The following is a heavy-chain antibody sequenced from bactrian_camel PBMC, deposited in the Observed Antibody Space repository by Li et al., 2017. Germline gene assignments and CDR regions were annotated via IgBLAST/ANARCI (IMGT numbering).Heavy chain of an antibody. CDR2: MSPGGSWT. V-gene: IGHV3S1*01. J-gene: IGHJ4*01. CDR1: GVTVPHSC. D-gene: IGHD2*01. CDR3: GVDFDFASVEHGGYCYPGSSALDKH. Sequence: VQLVESGGGSVQAGESLTLSCAASGVTVPHSCMAWFRQTDGKEREGVARMSPGGSWTYYADSVKGRFTISQDNAKNTVYLQIDNLKSEDTAMYYCGVDFDFASVEHGGYCYPGSSALDKHRGQGTQVTVS.